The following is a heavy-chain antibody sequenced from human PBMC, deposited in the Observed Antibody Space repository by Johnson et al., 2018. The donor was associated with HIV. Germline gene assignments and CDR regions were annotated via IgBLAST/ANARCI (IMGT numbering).Heavy chain of an antibody. D-gene: IGHD2-15*01. CDR3: TTGDIVVVVAAILLPLHDAFDI. CDR1: GFTFSSYA. V-gene: IGHV3-23*04. Sequence: VQLVESGGGVVQPGGSLRLSCAASGFTFSSYAMSWVRQAPGKGLEWVSAISGSGGSTYYADSVKGWFTISRDNSKNTLYLQMNSLKTEDTAVYYFTTGDIVVVVAAILLPLHDAFDIWGQGTMVTVSS. J-gene: IGHJ3*02. CDR2: ISGSGGST.